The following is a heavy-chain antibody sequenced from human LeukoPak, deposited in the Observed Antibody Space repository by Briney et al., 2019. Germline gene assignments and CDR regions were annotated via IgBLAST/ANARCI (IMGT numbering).Heavy chain of an antibody. CDR2: IPYDGSNK. CDR1: GFTFSSYG. Sequence: AGRSLRLSCAASGFTFSSYGMHWVRQAPGKGLEWVAVIPYDGSNKYYADSVKGRFTISRDNSKNTLYLQMNSLRAEDTAVYYCARGSRFDYWGQGTLVTVSS. CDR3: ARGSRFDY. V-gene: IGHV3-30*03. D-gene: IGHD3-10*01. J-gene: IGHJ4*02.